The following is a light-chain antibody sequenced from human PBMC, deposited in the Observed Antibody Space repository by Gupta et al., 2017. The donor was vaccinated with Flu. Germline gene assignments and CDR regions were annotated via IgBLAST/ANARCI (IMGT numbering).Light chain of an antibody. CDR3: SSYTGSVTV. J-gene: IGLJ3*02. CDR1: SSDIGAYNY. V-gene: IGLV2-14*01. Sequence: QAALTHPASVSGSPGQAIIISCTGTSSDIGAYNYVSWYQQYPGKAPKLLIYEVSYRPSGISDRFSGSKSGNTASLTISGLQADDEADYYCSSYTGSVTVFGGGTKLTVL. CDR2: EVS.